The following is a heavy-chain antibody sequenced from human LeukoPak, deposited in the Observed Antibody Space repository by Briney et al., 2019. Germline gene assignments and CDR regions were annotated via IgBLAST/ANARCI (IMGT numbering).Heavy chain of an antibody. V-gene: IGHV4-59*08. CDR3: ARQGYYGSGSSAQDWFDP. Sequence: SETLSLTCTVSGGSISSYYWSWIRQPPGKGREWIGYIYYSGSTNYNPSLKSRVTISVDTSKNQFSLKLSSVTAADTAVYYCARQGYYGSGSSAQDWFDPWGQGTLVTVSS. J-gene: IGHJ5*02. CDR1: GGSISSYY. D-gene: IGHD3-10*01. CDR2: IYYSGST.